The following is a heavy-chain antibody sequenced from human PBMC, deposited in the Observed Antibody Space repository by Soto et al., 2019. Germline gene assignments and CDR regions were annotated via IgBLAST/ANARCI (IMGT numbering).Heavy chain of an antibody. CDR3: AKDSHWSLAY. J-gene: IGHJ4*02. Sequence: EVPLVESGGNLVQPGRSLRLSCATSGFTFNDYAMHWVRQAPGKGLEWVSSINENSGSLDYADSVRGRFTISRDNAKNSVYLQMNSLRTEDTALYYCAKDSHWSLAYWGQGTLVTVSS. V-gene: IGHV3-9*01. CDR2: INENSGSL. D-gene: IGHD1-1*01. CDR1: GFTFNDYA.